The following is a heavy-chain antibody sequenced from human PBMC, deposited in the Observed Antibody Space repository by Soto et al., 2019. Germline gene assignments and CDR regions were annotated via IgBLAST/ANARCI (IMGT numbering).Heavy chain of an antibody. V-gene: IGHV3-23*02. D-gene: IGHD2-21*01. CDR2: ISGSGGST. Sequence: PGGSLRLSCAASGFTFTTYGMSWVRQTPGKGLEWVSAISGSGGSTYYCDSVKGRFTISRDNAKNSLYLQMNSLRADDTAVYYCATHPPYYVWGQGTTVTVSS. CDR3: ATHPPYYV. CDR1: GFTFTTYG. J-gene: IGHJ6*02.